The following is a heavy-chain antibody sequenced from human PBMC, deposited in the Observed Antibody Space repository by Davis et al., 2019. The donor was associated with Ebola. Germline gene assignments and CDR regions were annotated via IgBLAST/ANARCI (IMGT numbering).Heavy chain of an antibody. CDR1: GGSISSGDYY. CDR3: ARDRFRDGYNDY. V-gene: IGHV4-61*08. J-gene: IGHJ4*02. Sequence: PSETLSLTCTVSGGSISSGDYYWSWIRQPPGKGLEWIGYIYYSGSTNYNPSLKSRVTISVDTSKNQFSLKLSSVTAADTAVYYCARDRFRDGYNDYWGQGTLVTVSS. CDR2: IYYSGST. D-gene: IGHD5-24*01.